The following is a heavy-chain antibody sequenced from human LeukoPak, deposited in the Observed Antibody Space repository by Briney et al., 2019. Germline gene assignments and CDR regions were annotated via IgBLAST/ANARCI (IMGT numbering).Heavy chain of an antibody. Sequence: PGGSLRLSCAASGFTFSSYAMTWVRQAPGKGLEWVSSITGSGGSTYYADSVKGRFTISRDNSKNTLYLQMNNLRADDSALYHCAKERSSTFLPVDSWGQGTLVTVSS. J-gene: IGHJ4*02. CDR2: ITGSGGST. CDR1: GFTFSSYA. CDR3: AKERSSTFLPVDS. V-gene: IGHV3-23*01. D-gene: IGHD6-13*01.